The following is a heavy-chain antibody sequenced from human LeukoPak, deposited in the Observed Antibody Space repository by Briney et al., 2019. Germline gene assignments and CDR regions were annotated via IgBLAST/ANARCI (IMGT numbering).Heavy chain of an antibody. CDR1: GFTFSSYG. J-gene: IGHJ3*02. CDR3: ARGPGPIAGAKNPFDI. V-gene: IGHV3-33*01. Sequence: GRSLRLSCAASGFTFSSYGMHWVRQAPGKGLEWVAVIWFDGSNKYYADSVKGRFTISGDKSKDTLYLQMNSLRPEDTAVYYCARGPGPIAGAKNPFDIWGQGTMVTVSS. D-gene: IGHD1-26*01. CDR2: IWFDGSNK.